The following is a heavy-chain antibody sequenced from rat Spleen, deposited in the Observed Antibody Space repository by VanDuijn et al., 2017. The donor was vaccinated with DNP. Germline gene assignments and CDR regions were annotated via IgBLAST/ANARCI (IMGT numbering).Heavy chain of an antibody. CDR2: ISTNGGGT. CDR1: GFTFSDYN. V-gene: IGHV5-7*01. CDR3: TRATGFDY. J-gene: IGHJ2*01. D-gene: IGHD4-2*01. Sequence: EVQLVESGGGLVQPGRSLKLSCAASGFTFSDYNMAWVRQAPKKGLEWFATISTNGGGTYYRDSVRGRFTISRDNAEDTLFLQMNSLRSEDTATYYCTRATGFDYWGQGVMVTVSS.